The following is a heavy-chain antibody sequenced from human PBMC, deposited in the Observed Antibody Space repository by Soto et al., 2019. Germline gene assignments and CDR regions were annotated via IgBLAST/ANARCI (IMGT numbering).Heavy chain of an antibody. J-gene: IGHJ6*02. CDR3: ARAGLVVVTAIRDYYYYGMDV. CDR1: GYTFTGYY. Sequence: GASVKVSCKASGYTFTGYYMHWVRQAPGQGLEWMGWINPNSGGTNYAQKFQGWATMTRDTSISTGYMELSRLRSDDTAVYYCARAGLVVVTAIRDYYYYGMDVWGQGTTVTVSS. D-gene: IGHD2-21*02. CDR2: INPNSGGT. V-gene: IGHV1-2*04.